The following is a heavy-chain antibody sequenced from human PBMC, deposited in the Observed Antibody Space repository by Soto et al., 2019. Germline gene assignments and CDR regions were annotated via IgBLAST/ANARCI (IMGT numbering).Heavy chain of an antibody. CDR2: ISAYNGNT. D-gene: IGHD2-15*01. CDR1: GYTFTSYC. CDR3: ARREVAATRGAFDI. V-gene: IGHV1-18*04. J-gene: IGHJ3*02. Sequence: ASVKVSCKASGYTFTSYCISWVLQAPGQGLEWMGWISAYNGNTNYAQKLQGRVTMTTDTSTSTAYMELRSLRSDDTAVYYCARREVAATRGAFDIWGQGTMVTVSS.